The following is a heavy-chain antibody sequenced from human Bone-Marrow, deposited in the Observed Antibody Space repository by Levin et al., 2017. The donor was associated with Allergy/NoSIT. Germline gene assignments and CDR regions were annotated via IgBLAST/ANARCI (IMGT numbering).Heavy chain of an antibody. CDR3: AREMLRVDIAAAGTVIDY. V-gene: IGHV4-61*01. CDR1: GGSVSSGSYY. J-gene: IGHJ4*02. D-gene: IGHD6-13*01. Sequence: SETLSLTCTVSGGSVSSGSYYWSWIRQPPGKVLEWIGYIYYSGSTNYNPSLKSRVTISVDTSKNQFSLKLNSVTAADTAGYYCAREMLRVDIAAAGTVIDYWGQGTLVTVSS. CDR2: IYYSGST.